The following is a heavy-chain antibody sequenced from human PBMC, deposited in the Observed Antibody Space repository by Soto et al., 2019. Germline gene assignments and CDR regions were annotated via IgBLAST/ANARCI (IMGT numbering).Heavy chain of an antibody. CDR1: GFTFSSYW. V-gene: IGHV3-74*01. J-gene: IGHJ5*02. D-gene: IGHD6-13*01. Sequence: AGSLRLSCAASGFTFSSYWMHWVRQAPGKGLVWVSRINSDGSSTSYADSVKGRFTISRDNAKNTLYLQMNSLRAEDTAAYYCAREAIAAAGTNWFDPWGQGTLVTVSS. CDR2: INSDGSST. CDR3: AREAIAAAGTNWFDP.